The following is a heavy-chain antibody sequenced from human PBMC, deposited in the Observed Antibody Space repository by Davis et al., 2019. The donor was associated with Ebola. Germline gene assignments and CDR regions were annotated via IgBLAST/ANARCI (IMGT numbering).Heavy chain of an antibody. CDR2: IDPSDSYT. CDR3: TRHFVDKLFGMDV. Sequence: GESLKISCEGSGYSFPSYWISWVRQMPGKGLEWVGRIDPSDSYTDYSPSFRGHVTISTDKSINTAYLQWNSLKASDTAMYFCTRHFVDKLFGMDVWGQGTMVIVSS. D-gene: IGHD2/OR15-2a*01. V-gene: IGHV5-10-1*01. CDR1: GYSFPSYW. J-gene: IGHJ6*02.